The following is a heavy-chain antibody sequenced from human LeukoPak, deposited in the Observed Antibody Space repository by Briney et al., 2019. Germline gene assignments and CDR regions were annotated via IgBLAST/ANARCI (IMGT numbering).Heavy chain of an antibody. Sequence: GGSLRLSCATSGFTFDHHSMHWVRQPPGKGLEWVSLITWDSSRTHYSGSVEGRFTISRDNSKSSLYLQMDSLRTEDTALYYCAKNIAGGDYYHRWGQGTLVTVS. CDR2: ITWDSSRT. J-gene: IGHJ4*02. CDR3: AKNIAGGDYYHR. CDR1: GFTFDHHS. D-gene: IGHD2-21*01. V-gene: IGHV3-43*01.